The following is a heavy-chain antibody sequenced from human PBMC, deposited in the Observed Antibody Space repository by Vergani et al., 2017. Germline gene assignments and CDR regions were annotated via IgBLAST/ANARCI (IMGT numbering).Heavy chain of an antibody. Sequence: QVQLVESGGGLVQPGGSLRLSCVVSGFALNRHAMYWVRQAPGKGLEWVVGISFDGTNEYYPDLVKGRFTISRDIAKNTLYLQVRSLKLEDTGVYHCVRDRGLCAGGRCYTEAWDYWGHGTPVTVSS. CDR2: ISFDGTNE. D-gene: IGHD2-2*02. CDR3: VRDRGLCAGGRCYTEAWDY. CDR1: GFALNRHA. V-gene: IGHV3-30-3*01. J-gene: IGHJ4*01.